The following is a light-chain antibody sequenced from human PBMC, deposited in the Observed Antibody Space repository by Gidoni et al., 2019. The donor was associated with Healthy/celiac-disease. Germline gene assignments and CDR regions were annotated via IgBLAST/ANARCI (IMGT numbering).Light chain of an antibody. CDR1: SSNIGAGYD. V-gene: IGLV1-40*01. Sequence: QSVLTQPPSVSGAPGQRVTISCTGSSSNIGAGYDVHWYPQLPGTAPKLLIYGNSNRPAGVPDRVSGSKSGTSASLAITGLQAEDEADYYCQSYDSSLSAYVFGTGTKVTVL. J-gene: IGLJ1*01. CDR3: QSYDSSLSAYV. CDR2: GNS.